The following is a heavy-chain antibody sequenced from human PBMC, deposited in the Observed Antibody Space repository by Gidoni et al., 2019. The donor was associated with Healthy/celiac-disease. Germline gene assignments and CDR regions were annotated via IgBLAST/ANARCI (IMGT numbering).Heavy chain of an antibody. D-gene: IGHD3-10*01. Sequence: QVQLVQSGAEVKKPGASVKVSCTASGYTFSCYDIKWVRQATGQGLEWMGWMNPNSGNTGKEQKFQGRVTMTRNTSISTAYMELSSLGSEDTAVYYCASLGGYYGSGSSPHYYGMDVWGQGTTVTVSS. CDR3: ASLGGYYGSGSSPHYYGMDV. J-gene: IGHJ6*02. CDR1: GYTFSCYD. CDR2: MNPNSGNT. V-gene: IGHV1-8*01.